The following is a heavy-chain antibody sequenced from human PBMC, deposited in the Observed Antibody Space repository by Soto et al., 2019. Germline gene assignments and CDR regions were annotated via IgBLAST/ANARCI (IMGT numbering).Heavy chain of an antibody. J-gene: IGHJ4*02. CDR2: ISADASRT. D-gene: IGHD2-21*02. CDR3: ARFADCGGDCPSDY. Sequence: EVQLLESGGGLVQPGGSLRLTCSGSGYTFGNYAMSWARQGPGKGLGWVSSISADASRTYYAASVKGRFTISRGXSQXXXXXXXXXXSAEDTAVYYCARFADCGGDCPSDYWGQGTLVTVSS. V-gene: IGHV3-23*01. CDR1: GYTFGNYA.